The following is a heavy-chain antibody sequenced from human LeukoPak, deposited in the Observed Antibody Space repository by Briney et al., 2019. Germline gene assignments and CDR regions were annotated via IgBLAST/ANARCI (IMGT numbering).Heavy chain of an antibody. CDR1: GGSFSGYY. Sequence: SETLSLTCAVYGGSFSGYYWSWIRQPPGKGLEWIGEINHSGSTNYNPSLKSRVTISVDTSKNQFSLKLSSVTAADTAVYYCARSERWLQKQIDYWGQGTLVTVSS. D-gene: IGHD5-24*01. CDR2: INHSGST. CDR3: ARSERWLQKQIDY. J-gene: IGHJ4*02. V-gene: IGHV4-34*01.